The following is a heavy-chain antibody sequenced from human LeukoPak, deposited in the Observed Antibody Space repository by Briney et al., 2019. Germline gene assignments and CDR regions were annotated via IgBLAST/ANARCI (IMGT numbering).Heavy chain of an antibody. J-gene: IGHJ4*02. V-gene: IGHV3-23*01. CDR2: ISGSGGST. Sequence: GGSLRLSCAASGFTFSSYAMSWVRQAPGKGLEWVSAISGSGGSTYYADSVKGRFTISRDNSKNTLYLQMNSLRAEDTAVYYCAKDRHVLRFLEWFPNSNDDWGQGTLVTVSS. CDR1: GFTFSSYA. CDR3: AKDRHVLRFLEWFPNSNDD. D-gene: IGHD3-3*01.